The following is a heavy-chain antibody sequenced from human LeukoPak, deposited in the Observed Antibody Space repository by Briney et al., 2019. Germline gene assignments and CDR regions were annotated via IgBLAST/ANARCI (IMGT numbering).Heavy chain of an antibody. Sequence: GGSLRLSCAASGFTFSSYWMHWVRQAPGKGLMWVSRINSDGSITNYADSVKGRFTISRDNAKNTLYLQMNSLRAEGTAVYYCAKDVRGGPIVGAGSVDYWGQGTLVTVSS. V-gene: IGHV3-74*01. CDR1: GFTFSSYW. CDR2: INSDGSIT. D-gene: IGHD1-26*01. CDR3: AKDVRGGPIVGAGSVDY. J-gene: IGHJ4*02.